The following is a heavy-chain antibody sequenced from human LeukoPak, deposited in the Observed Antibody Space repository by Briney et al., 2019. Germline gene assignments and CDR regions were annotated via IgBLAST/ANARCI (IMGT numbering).Heavy chain of an antibody. CDR3: ARGLTAIRGIEYSYYGMDV. Sequence: GSLRLSCAASGFTFSRTSMHWVRQSPGKGLEWVAVISFDGGTKYYADSVKGRLTASRDNSKKALYLQMNSLRTEDTAVYFCARGLTAIRGIEYSYYGMDVWGQGTTVTVSS. CDR1: GFTFSRTS. CDR2: ISFDGGTK. V-gene: IGHV3-30-3*01. D-gene: IGHD3-10*01. J-gene: IGHJ6*02.